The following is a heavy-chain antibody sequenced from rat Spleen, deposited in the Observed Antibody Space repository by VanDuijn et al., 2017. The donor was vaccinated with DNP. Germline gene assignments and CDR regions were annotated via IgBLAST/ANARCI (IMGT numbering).Heavy chain of an antibody. D-gene: IGHD5-1*01. CDR3: ARVQLGYYALDA. V-gene: IGHV5-31*01. J-gene: IGHJ4*01. CDR1: GFTFNYYW. Sequence: EVQLMESGGDLVQPGRSLKLSCVASGFTFNYYWMTWVRQVPGKGLEWLASITSNGGNTYYLDSVKGRFTISRDNAKDTLYLQMNSLRSEDTATYYCARVQLGYYALDAWGQGTSVTVSS. CDR2: ITSNGGNT.